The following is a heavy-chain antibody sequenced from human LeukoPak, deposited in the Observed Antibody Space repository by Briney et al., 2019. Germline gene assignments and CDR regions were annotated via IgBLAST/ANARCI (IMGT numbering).Heavy chain of an antibody. Sequence: PSETLSLTCAVYGGSFSGYYWSWIRQPPGKGLEWIGEINHSGSTNYNPSLKSRVTISVDTSKNQFSLKLSSVTAADTAVYYCAREGLAAAGYYYYGMDVWGQGTTVTVSS. CDR1: GGSFSGYY. D-gene: IGHD6-13*01. V-gene: IGHV4-34*01. CDR2: INHSGST. CDR3: AREGLAAAGYYYYGMDV. J-gene: IGHJ6*02.